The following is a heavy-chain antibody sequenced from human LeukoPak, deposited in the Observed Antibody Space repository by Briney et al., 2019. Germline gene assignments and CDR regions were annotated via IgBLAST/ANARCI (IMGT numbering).Heavy chain of an antibody. CDR3: AKVPRMTTNYYDSSGQKQYYFDY. CDR1: GFTFSSYE. V-gene: IGHV3-48*03. J-gene: IGHJ4*02. CDR2: ISSSGSTI. Sequence: GGSLRLSCAASGFTFSSYEMNWVRQAPGKGLEWVSYISSSGSTIYYADSVKGRFTISRDNAKNSLYLQMNSLRAEDTAVYYCAKVPRMTTNYYDSSGQKQYYFDYWGQGTLVTVSS. D-gene: IGHD3-22*01.